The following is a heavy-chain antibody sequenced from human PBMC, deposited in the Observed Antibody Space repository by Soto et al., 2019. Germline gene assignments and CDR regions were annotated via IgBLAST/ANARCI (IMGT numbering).Heavy chain of an antibody. J-gene: IGHJ4*02. V-gene: IGHV1-18*01. CDR1: GYTFTSYG. D-gene: IGHD3-9*01. CDR2: ISAYNGNT. Sequence: VKVSCKASGYTFTSYGISWVRQAPGQGLEWMGWISAYNGNTNYAQKLQGRVTMTTDTSTSTAYMEPRSLRSDDTAVYYCASGATRYFDWLYDYWGQGTLVTVSS. CDR3: ASGATRYFDWLYDY.